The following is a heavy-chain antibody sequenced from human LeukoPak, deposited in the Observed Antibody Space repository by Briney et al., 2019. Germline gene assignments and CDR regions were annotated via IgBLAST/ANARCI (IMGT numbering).Heavy chain of an antibody. Sequence: ASVKVSCKASGYTFTSHGISWVRQAPGQGLEWMGWISCHNGDTKYAQNFQGRVTMTTDASTNTAYMELRSLRSDDTAVYYCARDPTNTRGYYVCFDYWGQGTLVTVSS. D-gene: IGHD3-3*01. J-gene: IGHJ4*02. CDR2: ISCHNGDT. V-gene: IGHV1-18*01. CDR1: GYTFTSHG. CDR3: ARDPTNTRGYYVCFDY.